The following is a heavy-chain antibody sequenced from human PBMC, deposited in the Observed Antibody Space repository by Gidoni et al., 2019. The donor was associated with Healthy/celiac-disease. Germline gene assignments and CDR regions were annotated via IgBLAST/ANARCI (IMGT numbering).Heavy chain of an antibody. CDR3: AREPRGVIPYYYGMDV. CDR1: GFTVSSNS. J-gene: IGHJ6*02. CDR2: SYRGGGT. D-gene: IGHD3-16*02. Sequence: EVQLVESGGGLIQPGGSLRLSCAASGFTVSSNSMRWFRPAPGKGLEWVSVSYRGGGTYYADSVKGRFTISRDNAKNTMYLQMNSMRAEDTAVYYCAREPRGVIPYYYGMDVWGQGTTVTVSS. V-gene: IGHV3-53*01.